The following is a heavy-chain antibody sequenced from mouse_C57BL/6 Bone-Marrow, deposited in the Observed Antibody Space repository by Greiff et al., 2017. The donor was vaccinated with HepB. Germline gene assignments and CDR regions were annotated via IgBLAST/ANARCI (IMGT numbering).Heavy chain of an antibody. V-gene: IGHV1-81*01. CDR2: IYPRSGNT. D-gene: IGHD2-10*01. CDR3: ARSPLPPVDY. Sequence: VQLKESGAELARPGASVKLSCKASGYTFTSYGISWVKQRTGQGLEWIGEIYPRSGNTYYNEKFKGKATLTADKSSSTAYMELRSLTSEDSAVYFCARSPLPPVDYWGQGTTLTVSS. J-gene: IGHJ2*01. CDR1: GYTFTSYG.